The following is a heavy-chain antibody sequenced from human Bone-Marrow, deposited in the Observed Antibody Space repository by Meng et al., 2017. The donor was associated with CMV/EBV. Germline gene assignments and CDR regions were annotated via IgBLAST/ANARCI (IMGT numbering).Heavy chain of an antibody. V-gene: IGHV4-34*01. Sequence: SQTLSLTCAVYGGSFSGYYWSWIRQPPGKGLEWIGEINHSGSTNYNPSLKSRVTISVDTSKNQFSLKLSSVTAADTAVYYCARCTNWGFDYWGQGTLVTVSS. CDR1: GGSFSGYY. CDR2: INHSGST. D-gene: IGHD7-27*01. J-gene: IGHJ4*02. CDR3: ARCTNWGFDY.